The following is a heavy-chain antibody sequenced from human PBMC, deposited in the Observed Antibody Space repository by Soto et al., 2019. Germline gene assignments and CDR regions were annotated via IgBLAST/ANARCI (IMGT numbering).Heavy chain of an antibody. Sequence: QVQLVQSGGGVVQPGTSLRLSCETSGFVFTTYGFHWVRQAPGKGLEWVAVIWFDGSKRYYADSVKGRFTISRDNSKNTLYLDMNSLRVEDTAMYFCARDCGVIGPDFDCWGQGSLVTVSS. CDR2: IWFDGSKR. CDR1: GFVFTTYG. V-gene: IGHV3-33*01. D-gene: IGHD2-21*01. CDR3: ARDCGVIGPDFDC. J-gene: IGHJ4*02.